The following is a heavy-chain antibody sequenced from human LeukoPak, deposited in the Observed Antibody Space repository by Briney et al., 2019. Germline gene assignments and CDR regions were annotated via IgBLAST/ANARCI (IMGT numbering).Heavy chain of an antibody. V-gene: IGHV1-69*01. CDR3: ALGDWNHRYYFDY. D-gene: IGHD1-1*01. Sequence: SVKVSCKASGGTFSSYAISWVRQATGQGLEWMGGIIPIFGTANYAQKFQGRVTITADESTSTAYMELSSLRSEDTAVYYCALGDWNHRYYFDYWGQGTLVTVSS. J-gene: IGHJ4*02. CDR2: IIPIFGTA. CDR1: GGTFSSYA.